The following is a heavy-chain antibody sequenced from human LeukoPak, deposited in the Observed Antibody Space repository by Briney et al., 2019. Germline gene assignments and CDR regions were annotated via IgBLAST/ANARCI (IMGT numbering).Heavy chain of an antibody. V-gene: IGHV1-2*02. J-gene: IGHJ4*02. CDR2: INPNSGGT. CDR3: ARGRHCSGGSCYLDY. Sequence: ASVKVSCKASGYTFTGYYMQWVRQAPGQGREWMGWINPNSGGTNYAQKFQGRINMTRDTSISTVYMELSRLTSDDTAVYYCARGRHCSGGSCYLDYWGQGTLVTVS. D-gene: IGHD2-15*01. CDR1: GYTFTGYY.